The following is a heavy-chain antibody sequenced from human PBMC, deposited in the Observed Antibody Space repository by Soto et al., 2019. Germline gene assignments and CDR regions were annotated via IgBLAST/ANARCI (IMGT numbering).Heavy chain of an antibody. Sequence: GSLRLSCAASGFTFSGYWMHWVRQVPGKGLVWVSRIRGDGGDTNYADFVEGRFTISRDNAKNTVYLQMNDLRVEDTAVYYCARDKVSGSGSLDYWGQGSLVTVSS. CDR2: IRGDGGDT. D-gene: IGHD3-10*01. J-gene: IGHJ4*02. CDR3: ARDKVSGSGSLDY. CDR1: GFTFSGYW. V-gene: IGHV3-74*01.